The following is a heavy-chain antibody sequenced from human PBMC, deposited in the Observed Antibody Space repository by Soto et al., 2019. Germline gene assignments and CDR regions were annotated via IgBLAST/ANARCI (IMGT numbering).Heavy chain of an antibody. V-gene: IGHV4-31*03. CDR2: IYYSGST. J-gene: IGHJ4*02. D-gene: IGHD3-3*01. CDR3: ARVGSRSIFGPRLGGYYYFDY. Sequence: QVQLQESGPGLVKPSQTLSLTCTVSGGSISSGGYYWSWIRQHPGKGLEWIGYIYYSGSTYYNPSLKSRVTISVDTSKNQISLKLSSVTAADTAVYYCARVGSRSIFGPRLGGYYYFDYWGQGTLVTVSS. CDR1: GGSISSGGYY.